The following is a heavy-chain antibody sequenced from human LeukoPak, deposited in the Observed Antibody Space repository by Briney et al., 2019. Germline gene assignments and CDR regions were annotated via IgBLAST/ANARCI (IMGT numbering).Heavy chain of an antibody. D-gene: IGHD1-26*01. J-gene: IGHJ4*02. CDR3: ARTDLGRHFDY. CDR2: IYYSGST. V-gene: IGHV4-61*01. Sequence: SETLSLTCTVSGGSVSSGSSYWSWIRQPPGKGLEWIGYIYYSGSTSYNPSLKSRVTISVDTSKNQFSLKLRSVTAADTAVYYCARTDLGRHFDYWGQGTLVTVSS. CDR1: GGSVSSGSSY.